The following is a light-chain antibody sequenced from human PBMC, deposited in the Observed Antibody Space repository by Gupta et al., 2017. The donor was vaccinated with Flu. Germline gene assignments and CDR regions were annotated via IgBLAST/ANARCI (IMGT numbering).Light chain of an antibody. CDR1: KLGDKY. Sequence: SYELTQPPSVSVSPGHTATITCSGDKLGDKYACWYQQNPAQSLVLVIYQNSNRPTGIPERLSGSTTRTTATLTVGGTQAVDEDDYYCQAWDSNNVVFGGGTKLTVL. CDR3: QAWDSNNVV. J-gene: IGLJ2*01. CDR2: QNS. V-gene: IGLV3-1*01.